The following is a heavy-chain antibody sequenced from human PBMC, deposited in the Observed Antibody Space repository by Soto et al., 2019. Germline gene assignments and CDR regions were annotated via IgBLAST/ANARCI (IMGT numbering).Heavy chain of an antibody. CDR2: INPNSGGT. J-gene: IGHJ4*02. D-gene: IGHD2-21*02. Sequence: ASLKVSCKASGGTFSIYAISWVRQAPGQGLEWMGWINPNSGGTNYAQKFQGWVTMTRDTSISTAYMELSRLRSDDTAVYYCARAHCGGDCYSGVDYWGQGTLVTVSS. V-gene: IGHV1-2*04. CDR3: ARAHCGGDCYSGVDY. CDR1: GGTFSIYA.